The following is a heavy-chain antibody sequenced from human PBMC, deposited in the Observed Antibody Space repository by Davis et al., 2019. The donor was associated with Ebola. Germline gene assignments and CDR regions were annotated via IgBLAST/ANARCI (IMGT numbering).Heavy chain of an antibody. V-gene: IGHV3-33*01. J-gene: IGHJ5*02. CDR2: IWYDGSNK. CDR1: AFTFSSYG. D-gene: IGHD3-22*01. Sequence: GGSLRLSCAASAFTFSSYGMHWVRQAPGKGLEWVAAIWYDGSNKYYADSVKGRFTISRDNSKNTLYLQMNSLRAEDTAVYYCARELYYYDSSPGWFDPWGQGTLVTVSS. CDR3: ARELYYYDSSPGWFDP.